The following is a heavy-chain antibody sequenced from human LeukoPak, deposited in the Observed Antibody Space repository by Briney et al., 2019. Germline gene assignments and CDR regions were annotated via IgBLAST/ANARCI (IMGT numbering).Heavy chain of an antibody. D-gene: IGHD5-18*01. Sequence: GGSLRLSCAASGFTFSSYSMNWVRQAPGKGLEWVSSISSSSSYIYYADSVKGRFTISRDNAKNSLYLQMNSLRAEDTAVYYCARDSVVERSIQLFDWRYYYYYGMDVWGQGTTVTVSS. CDR2: ISSSSSYI. J-gene: IGHJ6*02. CDR3: ARDSVVERSIQLFDWRYYYYYGMDV. CDR1: GFTFSSYS. V-gene: IGHV3-21*01.